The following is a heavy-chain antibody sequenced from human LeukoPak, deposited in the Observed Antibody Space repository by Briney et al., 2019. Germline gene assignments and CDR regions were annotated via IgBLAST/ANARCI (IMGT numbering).Heavy chain of an antibody. CDR3: ARVPDIVVVPAAIGDAFDI. CDR1: GGSISSSSYY. Sequence: SETLSLTCTVSGGSISSSSYYWGWIRQPPGKGLEWIGSIYYSGSTYYNPSLKSRVTISVDTSKNQFSLKLSSVTAADTAVYYCARVPDIVVVPAAIGDAFDIWGQGTMVTASS. V-gene: IGHV4-39*07. D-gene: IGHD2-2*01. CDR2: IYYSGST. J-gene: IGHJ3*02.